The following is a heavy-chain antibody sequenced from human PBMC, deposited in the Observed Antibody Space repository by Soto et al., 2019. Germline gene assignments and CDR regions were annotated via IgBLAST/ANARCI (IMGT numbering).Heavy chain of an antibody. Sequence: QVELVESGGGVVQSGGSLRLSCAAPGFSFSIHALHWIRQAPGEGLEWVAVMSPNGDNQYYADSVKGRFTISRDTSKSTLSLQMTSLRPEDTAVYYCASGAAFYYDTSLYWGQGTLVTVSS. J-gene: IGHJ4*02. D-gene: IGHD3-22*01. CDR3: ASGAAFYYDTSLY. CDR1: GFSFSIHA. CDR2: MSPNGDNQ. V-gene: IGHV3-30-3*01.